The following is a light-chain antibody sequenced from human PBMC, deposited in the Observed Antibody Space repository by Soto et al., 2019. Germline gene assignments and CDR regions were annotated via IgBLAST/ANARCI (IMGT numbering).Light chain of an antibody. CDR1: ITHIRAYEY. V-gene: IGLV2-14*01. CDR2: EVN. CDR3: FSFTTTSAPI. J-gene: IGLJ1*01. Sequence: QYAKTETPSVSGSPGQSINIFCNGTITHIRAYEYVSWFQQHPGKAPELMISEVNSRPAGVSSRFSGSTSGNTAYLTISGLQVEDEAEYFCFSFTTTSAPIFGTGTKVTVL.